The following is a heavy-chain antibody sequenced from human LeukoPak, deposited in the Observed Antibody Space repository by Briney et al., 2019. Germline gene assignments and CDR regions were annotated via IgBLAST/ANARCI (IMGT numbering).Heavy chain of an antibody. J-gene: IGHJ4*02. V-gene: IGHV1-2*02. CDR1: GYNFAHYH. CDR3: ARDPDAGPDL. CDR2: LHPNTSDT. Sequence: ASVKVSCKASGYNFAHYHTHWVRQAPAQGREWMGSLHPNTSDTLLAQKFQGRVTMTRDTSITVGYMELSSLTFDDTGVYYCARDPDAGPDLWGQGTLVTVAS.